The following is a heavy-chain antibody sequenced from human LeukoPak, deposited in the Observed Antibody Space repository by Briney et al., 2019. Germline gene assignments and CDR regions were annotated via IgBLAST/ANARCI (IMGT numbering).Heavy chain of an antibody. CDR2: IYSGGST. J-gene: IGHJ4*02. D-gene: IGHD5-24*01. CDR1: GFTVSSNY. CDR3: ARLTDGYNWGEFDY. Sequence: PGGSLRLSCAASGFTVSSNYMSWVRQAPGKGLEWVSVIYSGGSTYYADSVKGRFTISRDNSKNTLYLQMNSLRAEDTAVYYCARLTDGYNWGEFDYWGQGTLVTVSS. V-gene: IGHV3-53*05.